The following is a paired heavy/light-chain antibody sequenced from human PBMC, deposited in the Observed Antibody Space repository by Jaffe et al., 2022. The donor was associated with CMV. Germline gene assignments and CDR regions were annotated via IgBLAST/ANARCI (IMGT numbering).Heavy chain of an antibody. J-gene: IGHJ6*02. CDR3: ARDLEGDYDFWSGHEGPYGMDV. D-gene: IGHD3-3*01. CDR1: GYTFTSYY. V-gene: IGHV1-46*01. Sequence: QVQLVQSGAEVKKPGASVKVSCKASGYTFTSYYMHWVRQAPGQGLEWMGIINPSGGSTSYAQKFQGRVTMTRDTSTSTVYMELSSLRSEDTAVYYCARDLEGDYDFWSGHEGPYGMDVWGQGTTVTVSS. CDR2: INPSGGST.
Light chain of an antibody. CDR1: SSDVGGYNY. V-gene: IGLV2-8*01. CDR2: EVS. CDR3: SSYAGSREV. Sequence: QSALTQPPSASGSPGQSVTISCTGTSSDVGGYNYVSWYQQHPGKAPKLMIYEVSKRPSGVPDRFSGSKSGNTASLTVSGLQAEDEADYYCSSYAGSREVFGGGTKLTVL. J-gene: IGLJ2*01.